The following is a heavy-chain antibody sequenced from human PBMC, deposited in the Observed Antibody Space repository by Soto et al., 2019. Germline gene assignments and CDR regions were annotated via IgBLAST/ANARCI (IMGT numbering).Heavy chain of an antibody. V-gene: IGHV4-39*02. Sequence: SETLSLTCTVSGGSISSSSYYWGWIRQPPGKGLEWIGSIYYSGSTSYNPSLKSRVTISVDTSKNQFSLKLSSVTAADTAVYYCAREKSSPDAFDIWGQGTMVTVSS. CDR3: AREKSSPDAFDI. CDR2: IYYSGST. CDR1: GGSISSSSYY. J-gene: IGHJ3*02.